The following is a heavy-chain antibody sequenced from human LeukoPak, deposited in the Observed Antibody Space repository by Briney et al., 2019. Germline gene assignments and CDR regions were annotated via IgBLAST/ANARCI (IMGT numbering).Heavy chain of an antibody. CDR1: GYTFTGYY. CDR3: ARAGIVGAKFNWFDP. D-gene: IGHD1-26*01. J-gene: IGHJ5*02. V-gene: IGHV1-2*02. Sequence: APVKVSCKASGYTFTGYYMHWLRQAPGQGLEWMGWINPNSGGTNYAQKFQGRVTMTRDTSISTGYMELSRLRSDDTAVYYCARAGIVGAKFNWFDPWGQGTLVTVSS. CDR2: INPNSGGT.